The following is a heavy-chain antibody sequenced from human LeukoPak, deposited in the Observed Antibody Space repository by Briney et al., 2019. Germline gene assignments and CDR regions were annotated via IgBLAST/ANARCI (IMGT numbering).Heavy chain of an antibody. D-gene: IGHD2/OR15-2a*01. Sequence: GRSLRLSCAASGFTFDDYAMHWVRQAPGKGLEWVSGISWNSGSIGYADSVKGRFTISGDNAKNSLYLQMNSLRAEDTALYYCAKGRRGFLTYYLDYWGQGTLVTVSS. V-gene: IGHV3-9*01. CDR3: AKGRRGFLTYYLDY. CDR1: GFTFDDYA. CDR2: ISWNSGSI. J-gene: IGHJ4*02.